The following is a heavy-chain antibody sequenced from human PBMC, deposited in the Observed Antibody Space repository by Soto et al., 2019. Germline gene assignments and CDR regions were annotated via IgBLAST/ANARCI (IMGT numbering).Heavy chain of an antibody. CDR1: GFSLTTRPVG. V-gene: IGHV2-5*02. CDR3: GHRRHSGDWNWGFFDY. Sequence: QITLKASGPTLVKPTQTLTLTCSFSGFSLTTRPVGVGWIRQSPGKPLEWVAFAYWDVDNRYSPSLKSRLTVTKDTAKSQVVLTMTNMDSLDTGIEFCGHRRHSGDWNWGFFDYWGQGTLVTVSS. D-gene: IGHD2-21*02. J-gene: IGHJ4*02. CDR2: AYWDVDN.